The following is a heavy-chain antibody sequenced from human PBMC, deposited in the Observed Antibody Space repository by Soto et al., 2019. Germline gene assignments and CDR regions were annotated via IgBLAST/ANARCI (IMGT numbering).Heavy chain of an antibody. V-gene: IGHV1-69*12. J-gene: IGHJ4*02. Sequence: QVQLVQSGAEVKKPGSSVKVSCKASGGTFSSYAISWVRQAPGQGLEWMGGIIPIFGTANYAQKFQGRVTITADESTSTAYMELTSLISEDTAAYYCARVGGYSYGLIYWGQGTLVTVSS. CDR1: GGTFSSYA. CDR2: IIPIFGTA. D-gene: IGHD5-18*01. CDR3: ARVGGYSYGLIY.